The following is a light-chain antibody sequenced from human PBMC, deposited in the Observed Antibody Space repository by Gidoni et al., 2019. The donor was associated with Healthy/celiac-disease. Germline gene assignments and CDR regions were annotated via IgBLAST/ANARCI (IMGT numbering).Light chain of an antibody. CDR3: QQYNSYSTP. J-gene: IGKJ1*01. CDR1: QSISSW. V-gene: IGKV1-5*03. Sequence: DIQMTQSPSTLSASVGDRVTITCRASQSISSWLAWYQQKPGKAPKLLIYKASSLESVVPSRFSGSGSGTEFTLTISSLQPDDFATYYCQQYNSYSTPFGQGTKVEIK. CDR2: KAS.